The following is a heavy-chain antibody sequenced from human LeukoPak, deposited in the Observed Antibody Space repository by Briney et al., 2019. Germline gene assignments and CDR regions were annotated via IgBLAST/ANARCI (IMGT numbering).Heavy chain of an antibody. Sequence: PSETLSLTCTVSGGSISSSSYYWGWIRQPPGKGLEWIGSIYYSGSTYYNPSLKSLVTISVDTSKNQFSLKLSSVTAADTAVYYCASPRELPAAMDGVFDYWGQGTLVTVSS. CDR2: IYYSGST. CDR3: ASPRELPAAMDGVFDY. CDR1: GGSISSSSYY. D-gene: IGHD2-2*01. V-gene: IGHV4-39*01. J-gene: IGHJ4*02.